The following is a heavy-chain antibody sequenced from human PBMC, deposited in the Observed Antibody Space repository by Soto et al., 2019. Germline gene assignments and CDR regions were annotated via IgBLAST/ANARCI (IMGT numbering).Heavy chain of an antibody. D-gene: IGHD2-8*02. CDR3: AKIALVGSFGFELARDY. Sequence: GGSLRLSCVASGFIFTDYAMSWVRQGPGKGLEWVASISFSGDNTNYADSVKGRFITSRDNSKNTLYLLMNRLRAEDIGIYYCAKIALVGSFGFELARDYWGQGILVTVSS. J-gene: IGHJ4*02. CDR1: GFIFTDYA. V-gene: IGHV3-23*01. CDR2: ISFSGDNT.